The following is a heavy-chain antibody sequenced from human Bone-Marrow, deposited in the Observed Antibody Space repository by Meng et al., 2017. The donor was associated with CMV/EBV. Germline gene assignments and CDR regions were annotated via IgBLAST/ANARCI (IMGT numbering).Heavy chain of an antibody. CDR3: ARDLGGWSGYFDL. CDR1: GYTFTGYY. Sequence: ASVKVSCKASGYTFTGYYMHWVRQAPGQGLEWMGWVNPNSGGTNYAQKFQGRVTLTGDTSISTAYMELSRLRSDDTAVYYCARDLGGWSGYFDLWGRGTLVTVSS. CDR2: VNPNSGGT. J-gene: IGHJ2*01. D-gene: IGHD6-19*01. V-gene: IGHV1-2*02.